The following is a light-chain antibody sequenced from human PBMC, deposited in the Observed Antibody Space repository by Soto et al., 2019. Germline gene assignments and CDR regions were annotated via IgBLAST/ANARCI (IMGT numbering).Light chain of an antibody. V-gene: IGKV3-11*01. CDR2: DAS. CDR3: QHRSNWPRT. CDR1: QSVSSY. Sequence: EIVLTQSPATLSLSPGDRATLSCRAGQSVSSYLAWYQQKPGQAPRLIIYDASSRATGIPARFSGSGSGTDFTLTISSLEPEDFAVYYCQHRSNWPRTFGQGTKVDIK. J-gene: IGKJ1*01.